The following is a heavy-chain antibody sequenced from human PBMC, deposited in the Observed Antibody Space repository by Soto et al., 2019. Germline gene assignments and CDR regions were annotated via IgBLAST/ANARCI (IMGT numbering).Heavy chain of an antibody. CDR3: ARDKNKALVYNYYPGIDV. CDR2: ISYDGSNK. D-gene: IGHD5-18*01. Sequence: GGSLRLSCAASGFTFSSYGMHWVRQAPGKGLEWVAVISYDGSNKYYADSVKGRFTISRDNSKNTLYLQMNSLRAEDTAVYYSARDKNKALVYNYYPGIDVRGQGTTVTGAS. CDR1: GFTFSSYG. J-gene: IGHJ6*02. V-gene: IGHV3-30*03.